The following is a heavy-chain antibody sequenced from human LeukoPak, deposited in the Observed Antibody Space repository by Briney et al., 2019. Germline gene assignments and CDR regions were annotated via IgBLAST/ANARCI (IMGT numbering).Heavy chain of an antibody. J-gene: IGHJ4*02. Sequence: SETLSLTCTVSGYSISSGYYWSWIRQPAGKGLEWIGRIYTSGSTNYNPSLKSRVTISVDTSKNQFSLKLSSVTAADTAVYYCARLRGYGDYFDYWGQGALVTVSS. D-gene: IGHD4-17*01. CDR1: GYSISSGYY. CDR2: IYTSGST. CDR3: ARLRGYGDYFDY. V-gene: IGHV4-61*02.